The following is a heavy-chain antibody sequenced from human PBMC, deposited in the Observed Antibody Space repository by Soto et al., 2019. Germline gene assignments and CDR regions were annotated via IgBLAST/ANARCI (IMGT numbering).Heavy chain of an antibody. CDR1: GYTFTGYY. D-gene: IGHD2-2*01. CDR3: ARGAFCPSSTSCYHYFDY. CDR2: INPNSGGT. J-gene: IGHJ4*02. Sequence: QVQLVQSGAEVKKPGASVKVSCKASGYTFTGYYMHWVRQAPGQGLEWMGWINPNSGGTNYAQKFQGWVTMTRDTSIRQAYMELSRLRSDDTAVYYCARGAFCPSSTSCYHYFDYWGQGTLVTVSS. V-gene: IGHV1-2*04.